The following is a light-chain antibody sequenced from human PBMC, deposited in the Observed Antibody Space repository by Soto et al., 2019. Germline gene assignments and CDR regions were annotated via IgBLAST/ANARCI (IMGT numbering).Light chain of an antibody. V-gene: IGLV2-14*01. J-gene: IGLJ1*01. Sequence: QSVLAQPASVCGSPGQSITICCTVTSIDVGGYNYVSWYQQHPGKAPKLMIYEVSNRPSGVSNRFSGSKSGNTASLTISGLQAEDEADYYCSSYTSSSTLVFGTGTKVTVL. CDR2: EVS. CDR3: SSYTSSSTLV. CDR1: SIDVGGYNY.